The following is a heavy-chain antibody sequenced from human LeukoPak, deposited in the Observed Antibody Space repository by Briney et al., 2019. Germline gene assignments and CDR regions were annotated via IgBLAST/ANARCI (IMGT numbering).Heavy chain of an antibody. V-gene: IGHV3-20*01. J-gene: IGHJ4*02. CDR3: AAHSGYASSNFDH. CDR1: GFTVSSNY. CDR2: INWSGGST. Sequence: GGSLRLSCAASGFTVSSNYMSWVRHVPGKGLEWVSGINWSGGSTGYADSVKGRFTISRDNAKNSLYLQMNGLRAEDTALYHCAAHSGYASSNFDHWGQGALVTVSS. D-gene: IGHD5-12*01.